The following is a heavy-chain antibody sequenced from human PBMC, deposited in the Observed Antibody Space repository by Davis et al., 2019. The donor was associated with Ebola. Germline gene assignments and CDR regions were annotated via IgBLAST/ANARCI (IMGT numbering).Heavy chain of an antibody. CDR1: GFTFSSYA. Sequence: GESLKISCAASGFTFSSYAMTWVRQAPGKGLEWVSGITGSDGSTYCADSVKGRFTISRDNSKNTLYLQMNSLRAEDTAVYYCAKCGKWEFIGVDYWGQGTLVTVSS. CDR2: ITGSDGST. CDR3: AKCGKWEFIGVDY. V-gene: IGHV3-23*01. D-gene: IGHD1-26*01. J-gene: IGHJ4*02.